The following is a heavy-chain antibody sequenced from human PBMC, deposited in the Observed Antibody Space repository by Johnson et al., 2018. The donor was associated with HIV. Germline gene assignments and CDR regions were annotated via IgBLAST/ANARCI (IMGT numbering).Heavy chain of an antibody. D-gene: IGHD6-13*01. V-gene: IGHV3-9*01. CDR1: GFTFDDYA. CDR3: ARDGKYSSIGPDAFDV. Sequence: VQLVESGGGLVQPGRSLRLSCAASGFTFDDYAMHWVRQAPGKGLEWVSGISWNSGSIGYADSVKGRFTISRDHSENTLYLLMNSLRPEDTAVYFCARDGKYSSIGPDAFDVWGQGTMVAVSS. CDR2: ISWNSGSI. J-gene: IGHJ3*01.